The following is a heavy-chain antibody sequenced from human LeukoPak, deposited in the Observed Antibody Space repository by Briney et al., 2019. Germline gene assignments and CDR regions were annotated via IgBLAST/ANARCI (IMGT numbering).Heavy chain of an antibody. Sequence: GGSLRLSCAASGFTFSSYSMTWVRQAPGKGLEWVSSISSSSYIYYADSVKGRFTISRDNAKNSLYLQMNSLRAEDTAVYYCARAASIAAYDAFDIWGQGTMVTVSS. V-gene: IGHV3-21*01. CDR2: ISSSSYI. CDR1: GFTFSSYS. J-gene: IGHJ3*02. D-gene: IGHD6-6*01. CDR3: ARAASIAAYDAFDI.